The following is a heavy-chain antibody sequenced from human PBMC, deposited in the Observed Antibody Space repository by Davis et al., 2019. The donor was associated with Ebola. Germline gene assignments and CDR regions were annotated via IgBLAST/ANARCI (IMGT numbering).Heavy chain of an antibody. Sequence: GESLKISCAASGFTFSSYGMHWVRQAPGKGLEWVSSISSSSSYIYYADSVKGRFTISRDNAKNSLYLQMNSLRAEDTAVYYCASGPSGILEYYFDYWGQGTLVTVSS. CDR1: GFTFSSYG. D-gene: IGHD1-26*01. V-gene: IGHV3-21*04. J-gene: IGHJ4*02. CDR2: ISSSSSYI. CDR3: ASGPSGILEYYFDY.